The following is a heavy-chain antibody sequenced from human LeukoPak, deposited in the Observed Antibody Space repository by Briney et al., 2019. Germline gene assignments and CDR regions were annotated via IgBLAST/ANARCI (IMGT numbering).Heavy chain of an antibody. D-gene: IGHD1-14*01. Sequence: GASVKVSCKASGYTFTGYYMHWVRQAPGQGLEWMGWINPNSGGTNYAQKFQGRVTMTRDTSISTAYMELSRLRSDDTAVYYCARENRGPSSQYNWFDPWGQGTLVTVSS. CDR3: ARENRGPSSQYNWFDP. J-gene: IGHJ5*02. CDR1: GYTFTGYY. CDR2: INPNSGGT. V-gene: IGHV1-2*02.